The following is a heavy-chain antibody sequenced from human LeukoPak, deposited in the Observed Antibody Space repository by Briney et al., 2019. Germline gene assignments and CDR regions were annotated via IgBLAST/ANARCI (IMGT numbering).Heavy chain of an antibody. V-gene: IGHV3-30-3*01. J-gene: IGHJ1*01. D-gene: IGHD3-10*01. Sequence: GGSLRLSCAASGFTFSSYAMHWVRQAPGKGLEWVAVISYDGSNKYYADSVKGRFTISRDNSKNTLYLQMNSLRAEDTAVYYCARGYYYGSGRTAEYFQHWGQGTLVTVSS. CDR1: GFTFSSYA. CDR2: ISYDGSNK. CDR3: ARGYYYGSGRTAEYFQH.